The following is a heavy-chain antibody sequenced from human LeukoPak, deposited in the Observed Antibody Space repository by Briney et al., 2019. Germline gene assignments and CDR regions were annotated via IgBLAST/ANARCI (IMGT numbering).Heavy chain of an antibody. V-gene: IGHV1-46*01. CDR2: INPSGGST. D-gene: IGHD2-2*01. CDR1: GYTFTGYY. J-gene: IGHJ4*02. Sequence: ASVKVSCKASGYTFTGYYMHWVRQAPGPGLGGRGIINPSGGSTSYAQKFHGRVTMTRDTSTSTVYMELSSLRSEDTAVYYCASSRPLGSSALLAPDYWGQGTLVTVSS. CDR3: ASSRPLGSSALLAPDY.